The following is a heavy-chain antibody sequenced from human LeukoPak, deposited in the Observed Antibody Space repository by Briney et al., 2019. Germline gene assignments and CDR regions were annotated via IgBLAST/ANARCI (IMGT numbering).Heavy chain of an antibody. J-gene: IGHJ4*02. Sequence: GGSLRLSCAASGFTLSSYWMSWVRQAPGKGLEWLVNINQYGSESYSVDSVKGRFTISRDNTKNSLYLQMSSLRAEDAAVYYCATYDFWSGFGLGNWGQGTLVTVSS. CDR1: GFTLSSYW. CDR2: INQYGSES. D-gene: IGHD3-3*01. CDR3: ATYDFWSGFGLGN. V-gene: IGHV3-7*01.